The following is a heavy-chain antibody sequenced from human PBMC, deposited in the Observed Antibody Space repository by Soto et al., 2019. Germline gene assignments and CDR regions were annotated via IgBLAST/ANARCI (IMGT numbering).Heavy chain of an antibody. CDR3: AKDFRFTIFGVVLGMDV. V-gene: IGHV3-23*01. D-gene: IGHD3-3*01. Sequence: GGSLRLSCAASGFTFSSYAMSWVRQAPGKGLEWVSAISGSGGSTYYADSVKGRFTISRDNSKNTLYLQMNSLRAEDTAVYYCAKDFRFTIFGVVLGMDVWGQGTTVTVSS. CDR1: GFTFSSYA. CDR2: ISGSGGST. J-gene: IGHJ6*02.